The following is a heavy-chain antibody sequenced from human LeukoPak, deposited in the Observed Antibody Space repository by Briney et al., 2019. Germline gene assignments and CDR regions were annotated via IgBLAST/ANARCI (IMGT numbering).Heavy chain of an antibody. CDR3: ASLFLCYECSSSSHNFNI. V-gene: IGHV3-23*01. CDR1: GFTFTNYA. Sequence: PGGSLRLSCAASGFTFTNYAMSWVRQTPGKGLEWVSATVGSGPDTYHADSVKGRFTISRDNAKNTLYLQMNSLRAEDTAVYHCASLFLCYECSSSSHNFNIWGQGTMVTVSS. D-gene: IGHD6-6*01. J-gene: IGHJ3*02. CDR2: TVGSGPDT.